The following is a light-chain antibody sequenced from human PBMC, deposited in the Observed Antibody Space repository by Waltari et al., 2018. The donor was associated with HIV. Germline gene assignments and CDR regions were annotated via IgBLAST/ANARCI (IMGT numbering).Light chain of an antibody. J-gene: IGKJ4*01. CDR2: GAS. CDR1: QSVSSN. Sequence: ELVMTQSPATLSVSPGERATLSCSASQSVSSNLAWHQQEPGQAPRLLIYGASTRATGIPARFSGSGSGTEFTLTIGSLQSEDFAVYYCQQYHNWPLTFGGGTKVEIK. V-gene: IGKV3-15*01. CDR3: QQYHNWPLT.